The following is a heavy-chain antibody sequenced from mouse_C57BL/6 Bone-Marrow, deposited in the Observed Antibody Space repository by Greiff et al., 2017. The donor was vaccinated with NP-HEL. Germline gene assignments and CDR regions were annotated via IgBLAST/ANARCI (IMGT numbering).Heavy chain of an antibody. Sequence: VKLQQPGAELVRPGSSVKLSCKASGYTFTSYWMHWVKQRPIQGLEWIGNIDPSDSETHYNQKFKDKATLTVDKSSSTAYMQLSSLTSEDSAVYYCARRGLLLGFAYWGQGTLVTVSA. CDR3: ARRGLLLGFAY. V-gene: IGHV1-52*01. D-gene: IGHD1-1*01. CDR2: IDPSDSET. J-gene: IGHJ3*01. CDR1: GYTFTSYW.